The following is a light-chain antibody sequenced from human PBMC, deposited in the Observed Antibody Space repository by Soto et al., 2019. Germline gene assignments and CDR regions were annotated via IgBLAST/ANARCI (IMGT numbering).Light chain of an antibody. CDR3: QQYYDTPST. V-gene: IGKV1-39*01. Sequence: DIQMTQSPSTLSASVGDRVTITCRASQSISSYLNWYQQKPGKAPKLLIYAASSLQSGVPSKFSGSGSGTDFTLTISSLQAEDVAIYYCQQYYDTPSTFGQGTKVDI. J-gene: IGKJ1*01. CDR1: QSISSY. CDR2: AAS.